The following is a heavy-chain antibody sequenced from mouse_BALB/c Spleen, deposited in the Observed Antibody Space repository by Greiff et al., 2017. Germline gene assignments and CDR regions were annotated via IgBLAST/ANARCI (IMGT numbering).Heavy chain of an antibody. Sequence: LVEPGALVMIPCTASGYTFTSSDINWVKQRPGQGLEWLGWIYPGDGSTKYNEKFKGKATLTADKSSSTAYMQLSSLTSENSAVYFCARSGFHYGSSWLAYWGQGTLVTVSA. D-gene: IGHD1-1*01. V-gene: IGHV1S56*01. CDR3: ARSGFHYGSSWLAY. J-gene: IGHJ3*01. CDR1: GYTFTSSD. CDR2: IYPGDGST.